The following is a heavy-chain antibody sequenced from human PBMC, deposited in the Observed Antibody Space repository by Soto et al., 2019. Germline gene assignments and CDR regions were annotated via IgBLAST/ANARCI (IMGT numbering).Heavy chain of an antibody. Sequence: QVQLQESGPGLVKPSGTLSLTCAVSGDSISSVNWWTWVRQAPGKGLEWIGEIYHSGSTNYIPSLKRRISISVDKSKNRFSLNLSSVTAADTAVYYCATRDDSSAYVWGRGTLVTVSS. D-gene: IGHD3-22*01. CDR2: IYHSGST. J-gene: IGHJ2*01. V-gene: IGHV4-4*02. CDR1: GDSISSVNW. CDR3: ATRDDSSAYV.